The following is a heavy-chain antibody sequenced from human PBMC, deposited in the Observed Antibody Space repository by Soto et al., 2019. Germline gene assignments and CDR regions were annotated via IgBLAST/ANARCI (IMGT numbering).Heavy chain of an antibody. V-gene: IGHV3-30-3*01. CDR3: AREYGITGTTFDY. J-gene: IGHJ4*02. CDR1: GFTFSSYA. CDR2: ISYDGSNK. D-gene: IGHD1-7*01. Sequence: QVQLVESGGGVVQPGRSLRLSCAASGFTFSSYAMHWVRQAPGKGLEWVAVISYDGSNKYYADSVKGRFTISRDNSKNTLYLQMTSLRAEDTAVYYCAREYGITGTTFDYGCQGTLVTVSS.